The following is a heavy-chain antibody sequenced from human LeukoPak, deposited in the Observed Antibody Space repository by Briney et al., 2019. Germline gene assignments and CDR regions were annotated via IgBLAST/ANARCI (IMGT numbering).Heavy chain of an antibody. CDR2: IIPILGIA. CDR3: AMDLNYYDSSGYYYGAFDI. D-gene: IGHD3-22*01. CDR1: GGTFSSYA. Sequence: SVKVSCKASGGTFSSYAISWVRQAPGQGLEWMGRIIPILGIANYAQKFQGGVTITADKSTSTAYMELSSLRSEDTAVYYCAMDLNYYDSSGYYYGAFDIWGQGTMVTVSS. V-gene: IGHV1-69*04. J-gene: IGHJ3*02.